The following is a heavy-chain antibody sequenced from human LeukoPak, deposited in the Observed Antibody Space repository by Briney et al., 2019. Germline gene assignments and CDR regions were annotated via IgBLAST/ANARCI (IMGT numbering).Heavy chain of an antibody. CDR3: AREGYCSSTSCYAFDI. J-gene: IGHJ3*02. CDR2: IYYSGST. Sequence: SETLSLTCTVSGGSISSYYWSWIRQPPGKGLEWIGYIYYSGSTNYNPSLKSRVAISVDTSKNQFSLKLSSVTAADTAVYYCAREGYCSSTSCYAFDIWGQGTVVTVSS. CDR1: GGSISSYY. V-gene: IGHV4-59*01. D-gene: IGHD2-2*01.